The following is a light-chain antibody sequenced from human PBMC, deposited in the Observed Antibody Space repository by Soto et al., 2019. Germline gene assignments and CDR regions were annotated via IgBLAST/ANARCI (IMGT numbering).Light chain of an antibody. CDR3: VSYTTSASYV. J-gene: IGLJ1*01. CDR1: SSDVGNYIF. Sequence: QSALTQPASVSGSPGQSITISCTGTSSDVGNYIFVSWYRQHPGKAPKLMIYDINNRPSGVSNRFSGSKSDNTASLTISGLQAEDEADYYCVSYTTSASYVFGTGTKVTVL. CDR2: DIN. V-gene: IGLV2-14*01.